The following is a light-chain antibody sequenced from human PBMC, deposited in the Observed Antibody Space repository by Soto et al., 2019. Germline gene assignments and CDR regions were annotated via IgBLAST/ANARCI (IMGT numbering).Light chain of an antibody. CDR2: DNS. J-gene: IGLJ3*02. CDR3: QSYDSSLSGSWV. V-gene: IGLV1-40*01. Sequence: QSVLTQPPSVSGAPGQRVTISCTGSSSNIGARYDVHWYQQLPGTAPKLLIYDNSNRPSGVPDRFSGSKSGTSASLAITGLQDEDEADYYCQSYDSSLSGSWVFGGGTKVTVL. CDR1: SSNIGARYD.